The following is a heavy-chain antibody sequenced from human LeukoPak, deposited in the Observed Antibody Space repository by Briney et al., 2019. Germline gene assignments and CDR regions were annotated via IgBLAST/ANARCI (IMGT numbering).Heavy chain of an antibody. Sequence: SQTLSLTCTVSGGSISSGGYYWSWIRQHPGKGLEWIGYIYYSGSTYYNPSLKSRVTISVDKSKNQFSLKLSSVTAADTAVYYCARVKFPPAVASPYGMDVWGQGTTVTVSS. CDR1: GGSISSGGYY. J-gene: IGHJ6*02. V-gene: IGHV4-31*03. D-gene: IGHD6-19*01. CDR2: IYYSGST. CDR3: ARVKFPPAVASPYGMDV.